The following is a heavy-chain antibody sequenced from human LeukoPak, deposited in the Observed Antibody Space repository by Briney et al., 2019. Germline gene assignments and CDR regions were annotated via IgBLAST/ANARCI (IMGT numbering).Heavy chain of an antibody. CDR2: IYYSGST. J-gene: IGHJ4*02. D-gene: IGHD3-9*01. CDR1: GGSISSYC. CDR3: ARSLTGYSKFDY. V-gene: IGHV4-59*01. Sequence: SETLSLTCTVSGGSISSYCWGWIRQPPGKGLEWIGYIYYSGSTNYNPSLKSRVTISVDTSKNQFSLKLSSVTAADTAVYYCARSLTGYSKFDYWGQGTLVTVSS.